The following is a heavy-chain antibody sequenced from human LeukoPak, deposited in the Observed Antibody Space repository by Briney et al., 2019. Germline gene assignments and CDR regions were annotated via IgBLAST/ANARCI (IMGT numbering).Heavy chain of an antibody. CDR3: ASILEGSSSWPFDY. D-gene: IGHD6-13*01. CDR1: EFTFSSYS. V-gene: IGHV3-21*01. J-gene: IGHJ4*02. Sequence: PGGSLRLSCAASEFTFSSYSMNWVRQAPGKGLEWVSSISSSSTYIYYADSVKGRFTISRDNAKNSLYLQMNTLRTEDTAIYYCASILEGSSSWPFDYWGQGTLVTVSS. CDR2: ISSSSTYI.